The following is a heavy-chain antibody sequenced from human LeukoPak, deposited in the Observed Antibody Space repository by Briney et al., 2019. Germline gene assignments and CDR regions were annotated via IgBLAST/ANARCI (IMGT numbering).Heavy chain of an antibody. J-gene: IGHJ4*02. CDR3: ETAPAAADSC. D-gene: IGHD6-13*01. V-gene: IGHV3-7*01. CDR1: GFTFSRFW. Sequence: PGGSLRLSCAASGFTFSRFWMTWVRQAPGKGLEWVANINGDGSKKTYVDSVKGRFTISRDNAKNSLYLQMSSLRADDTAVYYCETAPAAADSCWGQGTLVAVSS. CDR2: INGDGSKK.